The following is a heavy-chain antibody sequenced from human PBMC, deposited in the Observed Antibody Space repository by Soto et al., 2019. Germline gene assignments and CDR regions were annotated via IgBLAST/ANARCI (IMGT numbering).Heavy chain of an antibody. D-gene: IGHD3-3*02. Sequence: SETLSLTCTVSGGSISSSSYYWGWIRQPPGKGLEWIGSIYYSGYTYYNPSLKSRVTISVDTSKNQFSLKLSSVTAADTAVYYCASPKIAFYNWFDPWGQGTLVTVS. V-gene: IGHV4-39*01. CDR3: ASPKIAFYNWFDP. CDR2: IYYSGYT. CDR1: GGSISSSSYY. J-gene: IGHJ5*02.